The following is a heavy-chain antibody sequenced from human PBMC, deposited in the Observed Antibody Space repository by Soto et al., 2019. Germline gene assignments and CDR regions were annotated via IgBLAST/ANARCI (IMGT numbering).Heavy chain of an antibody. CDR2: INYDGYS. V-gene: IGHV4-59*08. CDR3: ARHGFGPLHGLVDV. Sequence: QVQLQESGPGLVKPSETLSLTCTVSGGSITNYYCSWFRQPPGKGLEWIGYINYDGYSAYNLSLKRRVTLSRDASKTQSSLMLESVPATDTAVYYCARHGFGPLHGLVDVWGPGTTVIVSS. J-gene: IGHJ6*02. D-gene: IGHD3-10*01. CDR1: GGSITNYY.